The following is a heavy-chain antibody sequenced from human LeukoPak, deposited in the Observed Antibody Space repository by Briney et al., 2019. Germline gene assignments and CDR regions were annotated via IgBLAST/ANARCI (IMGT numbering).Heavy chain of an antibody. J-gene: IGHJ4*02. D-gene: IGHD6-13*01. CDR3: GFGYSSSWYSFDY. CDR2: IIPIFGTA. CDR1: GGTFSSYA. Sequence: SVKVSCKASGGTFSSYAISWVRQAPGQGLEWMGGIIPIFGTANYAQKFQGRVTITADESTSTAYMELSSLRSEDTAVYYCGFGYSSSWYSFDYWGQGTLVTVSS. V-gene: IGHV1-69*13.